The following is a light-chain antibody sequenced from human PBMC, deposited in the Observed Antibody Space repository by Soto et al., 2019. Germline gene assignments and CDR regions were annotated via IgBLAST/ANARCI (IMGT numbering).Light chain of an antibody. Sequence: DIQLTQSPSTLSASVGDRVTITCRASQSLGDWLAWYQQKPGTAPRLLIYRASVLESGVPSRFSGSGSGTEFVLTISSLQPDDFATYYCQQYDHYPRTFGGGTKVEIK. CDR3: QQYDHYPRT. J-gene: IGKJ4*01. V-gene: IGKV1-5*03. CDR2: RAS. CDR1: QSLGDW.